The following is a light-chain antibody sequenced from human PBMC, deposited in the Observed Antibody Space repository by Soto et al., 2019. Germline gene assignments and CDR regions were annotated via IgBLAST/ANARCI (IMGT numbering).Light chain of an antibody. V-gene: IGLV2-14*01. CDR1: GSDIGAYNT. Sequence: HSALTQPSSLSGSPGQSLTISCTGTGSDIGAYNTVAWYQQHPRRVPKLMIYEVTNRPSGISNRFSGSKSGNTASLTISGLQAEDEGDYYCSSYTRGNTYVYGTGTKVTVL. CDR2: EVT. J-gene: IGLJ1*01. CDR3: SSYTRGNTYV.